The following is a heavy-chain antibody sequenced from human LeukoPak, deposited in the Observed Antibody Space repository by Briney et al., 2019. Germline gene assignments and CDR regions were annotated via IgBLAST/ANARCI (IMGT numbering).Heavy chain of an antibody. CDR3: AKEAWFGESPAYFDY. CDR2: ISYDGSNK. V-gene: IGHV3-30*18. D-gene: IGHD3-10*01. CDR1: GFTFSSYA. J-gene: IGHJ4*02. Sequence: GGSLRLSCAASGFTFSSYAMSWVRQAPGKGLGWVAVISYDGSNKYYADSVKGRFTISRDNSKNTLYLQMNSLRAEDTAVYYCAKEAWFGESPAYFDYWGQGTLVTVSS.